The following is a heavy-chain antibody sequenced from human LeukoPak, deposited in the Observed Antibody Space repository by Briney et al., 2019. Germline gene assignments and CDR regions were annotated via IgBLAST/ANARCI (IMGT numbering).Heavy chain of an antibody. J-gene: IGHJ3*02. CDR3: ATDLAGGATLLLDAFDI. D-gene: IGHD1-26*01. CDR1: GYTLTELS. V-gene: IGHV1-24*01. CDR2: FDPEDGET. Sequence: ASVKVSCKVSGYTLTELSMHWVRQAPGKGLEWMGGFDPEDGETIYAQKFQGRVTMTEDTSTDTAYMELSSLRSEDPAVYYCATDLAGGATLLLDAFDIWGQGTMVTVSS.